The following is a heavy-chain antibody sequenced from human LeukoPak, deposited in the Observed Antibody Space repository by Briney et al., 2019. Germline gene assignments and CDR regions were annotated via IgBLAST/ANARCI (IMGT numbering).Heavy chain of an antibody. J-gene: IGHJ4*02. CDR1: GGSISSSSYY. Sequence: SETLSLTCTVSGGSISSSSYYWCWIRQPPGKGLEWIGSIYYSGSTYYNPSLKSRVTISVDTSKNQFSLKLSSVTAADTAVYYCARLLRKDYGDYLTLPRIDYWGQGTLVTVSS. CDR3: ARLLRKDYGDYLTLPRIDY. V-gene: IGHV4-39*01. D-gene: IGHD4-17*01. CDR2: IYYSGST.